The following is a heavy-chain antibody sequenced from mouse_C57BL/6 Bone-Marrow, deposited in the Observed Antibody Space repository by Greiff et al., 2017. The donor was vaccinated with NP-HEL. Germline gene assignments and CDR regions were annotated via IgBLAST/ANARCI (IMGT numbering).Heavy chain of an antibody. CDR3: ARSGTTIVAPYWYFDD. CDR1: GYAFTNYL. V-gene: IGHV1-54*01. CDR2: INPGSGGT. Sequence: VQLQQSGAELVRPGTSVKVSCKASGYAFTNYLIEWVKQRPGQGLEWIGVINPGSGGTNYNEKFKGKATLTADKSSITAYMQRSHLTSSDSAVYFCARSGTTIVAPYWYFDDWGTGTTVTVSS. D-gene: IGHD1-1*01. J-gene: IGHJ1*03.